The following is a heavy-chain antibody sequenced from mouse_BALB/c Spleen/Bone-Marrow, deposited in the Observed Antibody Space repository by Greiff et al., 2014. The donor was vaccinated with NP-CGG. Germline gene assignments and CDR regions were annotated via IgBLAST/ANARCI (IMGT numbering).Heavy chain of an antibody. CDR3: NTGFAY. CDR2: IRLKSNNYAT. CDR1: GFTFSNYW. J-gene: IGHJ3*01. V-gene: IGHV6-6*02. Sequence: EVQGVESGGGLVQPGGSMKLSCVASGFTFSNYWMNWVRQSPEKGLEWVAEIRLKSNNYATHYAESVKGRFTISRDDSKSSVYLQMNNLRAEDTGIYYCNTGFAYWGQGTLVTVSA.